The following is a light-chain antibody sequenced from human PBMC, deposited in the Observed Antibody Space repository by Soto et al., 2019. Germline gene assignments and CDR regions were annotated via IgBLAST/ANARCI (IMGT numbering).Light chain of an antibody. Sequence: VGDRVTITCLASQSISSWLSWYQQKPGKAPKLLIYDASSLESGVPSRFSGSGSGTEFTLTISSLQPDDFATYYCQQYNSYLYTFGQGTKVDIK. CDR2: DAS. J-gene: IGKJ2*01. CDR3: QQYNSYLYT. V-gene: IGKV1-5*01. CDR1: QSISSW.